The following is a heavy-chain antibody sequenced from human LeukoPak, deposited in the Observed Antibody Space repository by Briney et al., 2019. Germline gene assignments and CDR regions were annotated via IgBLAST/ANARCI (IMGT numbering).Heavy chain of an antibody. CDR3: ARELGITMVRGAFDY. J-gene: IGHJ4*02. V-gene: IGHV1-46*01. Sequence: ASVKVSCKASGYTFTSYYMHWVRQAPGQGLEWMGIINPSGGSTGYAQKFQGRVTITADESTSTAYMELSSLRSEDTAVYYCARELGITMVRGAFDYWGQGTLVTVSS. D-gene: IGHD3-10*01. CDR2: INPSGGST. CDR1: GYTFTSYY.